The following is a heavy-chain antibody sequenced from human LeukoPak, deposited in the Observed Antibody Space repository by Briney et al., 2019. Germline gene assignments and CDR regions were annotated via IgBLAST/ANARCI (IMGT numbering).Heavy chain of an antibody. D-gene: IGHD1-1*01. J-gene: IGHJ4*02. CDR3: ARVLNWNAGGFDY. Sequence: SETLSLTCTVSGGSISSYFWSWFRQPPGKGLEWIGYIYYSGSTNYNPSLKSRVTISVDTSKNQFSLKLTSVTAAGTAVYYCARVLNWNAGGFDYWGQGTLVTVSS. CDR2: IYYSGST. CDR1: GGSISSYF. V-gene: IGHV4-59*01.